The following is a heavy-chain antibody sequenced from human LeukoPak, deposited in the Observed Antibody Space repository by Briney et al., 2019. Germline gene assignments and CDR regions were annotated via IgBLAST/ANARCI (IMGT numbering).Heavy chain of an antibody. D-gene: IGHD6-19*01. CDR2: IYTSGST. V-gene: IGHV4-4*07. J-gene: IGHJ6*03. CDR3: ARVRQWLAPYYYYYYYMDV. CDR1: GGSIISYY. Sequence: SETLSLTCSVSGGSIISYYWGWIRQPAGKGLEWIGRIYTSGSTNYNPSLKSRVTMSVDTSKNQFSLKLSSVTAADTAVYYCARVRQWLAPYYYYYYYMDVWGKGTTVTISS.